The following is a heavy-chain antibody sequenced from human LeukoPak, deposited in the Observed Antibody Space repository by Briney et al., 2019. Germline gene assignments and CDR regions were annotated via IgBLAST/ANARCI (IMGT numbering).Heavy chain of an antibody. CDR3: ARLGRE. J-gene: IGHJ4*02. CDR1: GYSFSNYW. V-gene: IGHV5-51*01. CDR2: IYPDESNI. D-gene: IGHD1-26*01. Sequence: GESLKISCMGSGYSFSNYWIGWVRQMPGKGLEWMGIIYPDESNIRYSPSFQGQVTISVDKSIYTAYLQWSSLKASDSAMYYCARLGREWGQGTLVTVSS.